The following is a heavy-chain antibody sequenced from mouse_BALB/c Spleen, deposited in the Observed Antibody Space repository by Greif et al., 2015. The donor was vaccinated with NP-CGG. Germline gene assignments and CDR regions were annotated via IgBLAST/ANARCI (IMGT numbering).Heavy chain of an antibody. Sequence: EVNLVDSGGGLVQPGGSRKLSCAASGFTFSSFGMHWVRQAPEKGLEWVAYISSGSSTIYYAATVKGRFTIPRDNPKNTLFLQMTSLRSEDTAMYYCARGGNFAMDYWGQGTSVTVSS. D-gene: IGHD1-1*01. J-gene: IGHJ4*01. CDR1: GFTFSSFG. CDR3: ARGGNFAMDY. CDR2: ISSGSSTI. V-gene: IGHV5-17*02.